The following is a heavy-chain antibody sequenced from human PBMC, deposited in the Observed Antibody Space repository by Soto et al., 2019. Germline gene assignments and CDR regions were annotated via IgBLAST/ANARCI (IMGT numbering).Heavy chain of an antibody. CDR2: IYSDGST. J-gene: IGHJ4*02. CDR3: ASDRGYSSAW. D-gene: IGHD6-25*01. V-gene: IGHV3-66*01. CDR1: GFTINRNY. Sequence: PGGSLRLSCAVSGFTINRNYLSWVRQAPGKGLEWASVIYSDGSTYYADSLKCRFTISRDNSKNTLYLQMNSLTVEDTAVYYCASDRGYSSAWWGQGTLVTVSS.